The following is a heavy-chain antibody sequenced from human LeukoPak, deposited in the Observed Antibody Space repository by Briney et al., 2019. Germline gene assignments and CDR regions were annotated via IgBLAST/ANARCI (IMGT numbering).Heavy chain of an antibody. Sequence: ASVKVSCKASGYTFTDYYMHWVRQAPGQGLEWMGWINPNIGGTNFAQKFQGRVTMTRDTSINTAYMEPSRLTPDDTAVYYCARDRGAGGWECGTYWGQGTLVTVSS. CDR3: ARDRGAGGWECGTY. D-gene: IGHD1-26*01. CDR1: GYTFTDYY. V-gene: IGHV1-2*02. J-gene: IGHJ4*02. CDR2: INPNIGGT.